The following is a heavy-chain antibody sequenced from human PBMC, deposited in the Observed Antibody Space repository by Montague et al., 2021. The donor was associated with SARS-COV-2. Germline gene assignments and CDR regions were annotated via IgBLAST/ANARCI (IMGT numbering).Heavy chain of an antibody. Sequence: SLRLSCAASGFTVTTYDMNWVRQAPGRGLEWVSYITDSGTTMYYTDSVRGRFTVSRDNARNPLFLQMNSLRVDDTAVYYCAREPSSGSLRFTFDLWGRGTLVTVSS. CDR3: AREPSSGSLRFTFDL. CDR2: ITDSGTTM. J-gene: IGHJ2*01. D-gene: IGHD1-26*01. CDR1: GFTVTTYD. V-gene: IGHV3-48*03.